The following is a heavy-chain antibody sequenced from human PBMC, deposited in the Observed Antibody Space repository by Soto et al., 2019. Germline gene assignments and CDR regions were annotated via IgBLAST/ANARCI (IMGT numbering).Heavy chain of an antibody. CDR3: ARADLVGATPINLLYPRFRHFDY. J-gene: IGHJ4*02. Sequence: GASVKVSCKASGYTFTSYGISWVRQAPGQGLEWMGWISAYNGNTNYAQKLQGRVTMTTDTSTSTAYMELRSLRSDDTAVYYCARADLVGATPINLLYPRFRHFDYWGQGTLVTVSS. CDR1: GYTFTSYG. D-gene: IGHD1-26*01. V-gene: IGHV1-18*01. CDR2: ISAYNGNT.